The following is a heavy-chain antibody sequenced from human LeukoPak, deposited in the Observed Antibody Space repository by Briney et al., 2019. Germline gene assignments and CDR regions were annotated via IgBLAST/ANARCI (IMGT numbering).Heavy chain of an antibody. J-gene: IGHJ4*02. CDR3: AGRAARFFDY. CDR2: IFYSGSS. V-gene: IGHV4-59*01. Sequence: SETLSLTCTVSGDSLNSYYWSWIRQPPGEGLQWIGYIFYSGSSNYNASLRSRVAISVDTSKNQFSLKLTSVTAADTAVYYCAGRAARFFDYWGRGILATVSS. D-gene: IGHD6-25*01. CDR1: GDSLNSYY.